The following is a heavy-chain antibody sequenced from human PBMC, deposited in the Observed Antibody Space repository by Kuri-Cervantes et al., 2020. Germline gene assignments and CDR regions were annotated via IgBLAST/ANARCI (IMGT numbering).Heavy chain of an antibody. CDR2: IKQDGSEK. J-gene: IGHJ6*02. V-gene: IGHV3-7*01. CDR3: AREGSYDILTGWDYYYGMDV. D-gene: IGHD3-9*01. CDR1: GFTFSSYW. Sequence: GGSLRLSCAASGFTFSSYWMSWVRQAPGKGLEWVANIKQDGSEKYYVDSVKGRFTISRDNAKNSLYLQMNSLRAEDTAVYYCAREGSYDILTGWDYYYGMDVWGQGTLVTVSS.